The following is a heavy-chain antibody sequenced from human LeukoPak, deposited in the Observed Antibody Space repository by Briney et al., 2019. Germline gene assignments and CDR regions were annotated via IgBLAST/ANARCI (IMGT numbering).Heavy chain of an antibody. CDR3: ARVPNAYQLPYYFDY. V-gene: IGHV4-34*01. CDR2: INHSGST. D-gene: IGHD2-2*01. CDR1: GGSFSGYY. Sequence: SETLPLTCAVYGGSFSGYYWSWIRQPPGKGLEWIGEINHSGSTNYNPSLKSRVTISVDTSKNQFSLKLSSVTAADTAVYYCARVPNAYQLPYYFDYWGQGTLVTVSS. J-gene: IGHJ4*02.